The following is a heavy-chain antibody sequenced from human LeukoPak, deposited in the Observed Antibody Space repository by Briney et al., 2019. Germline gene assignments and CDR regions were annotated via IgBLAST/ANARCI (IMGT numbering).Heavy chain of an antibody. D-gene: IGHD5-18*01. J-gene: IGHJ6*03. CDR2: ISGSGGST. CDR3: ASVDTAMVFYYYYMDV. CDR1: GFTFSSYG. Sequence: GGSLRLSCAASGFTFSSYGMSWVRQAPGKGLEWVSAISGSGGSTYYADSVKGRFTISRDNSKNTLYLQMNSLRAEDTAVYYCASVDTAMVFYYYYMDVWGKGTTVTVSS. V-gene: IGHV3-23*01.